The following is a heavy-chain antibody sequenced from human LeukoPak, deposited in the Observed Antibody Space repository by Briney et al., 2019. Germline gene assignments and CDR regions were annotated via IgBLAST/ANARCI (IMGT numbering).Heavy chain of an antibody. CDR3: ASYSWYCSSTSCFSSFDY. Sequence: ASVRVSCMASGYTFTSYYMHWVRHAPGEGLEWMGITNPGGGSTSYGQKFEGRVTMTRDMSTSTVYMELSSLRSEDRAVYYCASYSWYCSSTSCFSSFDYWGQGTLVTVSS. CDR2: TNPGGGST. CDR1: GYTFTSYY. J-gene: IGHJ4*02. D-gene: IGHD2-2*01. V-gene: IGHV1-46*01.